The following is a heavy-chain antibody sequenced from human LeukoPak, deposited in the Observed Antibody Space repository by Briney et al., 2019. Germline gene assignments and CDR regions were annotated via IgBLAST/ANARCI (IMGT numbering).Heavy chain of an antibody. CDR2: ISTSGDTT. CDR3: AIMHRYYDGSGYWVH. D-gene: IGHD3-22*01. Sequence: GGSLRLSCAASGFTFSSYAISWVRQAPGKGLEWVSGISTSGDTTSYADSVRGRFTITRDNPRNMLYMQMSSLTDEDTAVYYCAIMHRYYDGSGYWVHWGQGALVTVSS. J-gene: IGHJ4*02. V-gene: IGHV3-23*01. CDR1: GFTFSSYA.